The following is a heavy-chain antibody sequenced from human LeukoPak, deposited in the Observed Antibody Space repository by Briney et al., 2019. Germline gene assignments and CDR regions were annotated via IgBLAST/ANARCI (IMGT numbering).Heavy chain of an antibody. D-gene: IGHD4-17*01. CDR1: GYIFTGYY. J-gene: IGHJ4*02. V-gene: IGHV1-2*02. CDR2: INPNSGDT. CDR3: ARALLSGDYYFDY. Sequence: GASVKVSCKASGYIFTGYYMHWVRQAPGQGLEWMGWINPNSGDTNYAQKFQGRVTMTRDTSISTAYMELSRLRSDDTAVYYCARALLSGDYYFDYWGQGTLVTVSS.